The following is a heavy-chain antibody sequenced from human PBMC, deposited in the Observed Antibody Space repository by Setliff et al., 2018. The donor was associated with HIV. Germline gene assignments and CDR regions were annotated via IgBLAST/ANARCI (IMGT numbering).Heavy chain of an antibody. CDR1: GFSFSGAW. D-gene: IGHD3-22*01. CDR3: THMGHYFDGTGYNRMYYFDY. Sequence: LRLSCAASGFSFSGAWMRWVRQAPGKGLEWVAQIKSGGTADYAAPVKGRFTISRDDSKNMLYLEMSNLQTGDTAMYYCTHMGHYFDGTGYNRMYYFDYWGQGALVTVSS. CDR2: IKSGGTA. V-gene: IGHV3-15*01. J-gene: IGHJ4*02.